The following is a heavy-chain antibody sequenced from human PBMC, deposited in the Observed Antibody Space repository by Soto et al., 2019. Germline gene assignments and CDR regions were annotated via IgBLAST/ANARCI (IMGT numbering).Heavy chain of an antibody. D-gene: IGHD3-22*01. CDR3: ARDPRYYYDSSGYYGVAWFDY. CDR2: IKQDGSEK. Sequence: GGSLRLSCAAYGFTFSSYWMSWVRQAPGKGLEWVANIKQDGSEKYYVDSVKGRFTISRDNAKNSLYLQMNSLRAEDTAVYYCARDPRYYYDSSGYYGVAWFDYWGQGTLVTVSS. J-gene: IGHJ4*02. V-gene: IGHV3-7*01. CDR1: GFTFSSYW.